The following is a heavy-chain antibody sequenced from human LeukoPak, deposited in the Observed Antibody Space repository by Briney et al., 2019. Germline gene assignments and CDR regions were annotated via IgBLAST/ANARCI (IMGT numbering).Heavy chain of an antibody. CDR3: ARRGGRYDFWSGYHSGWFDP. J-gene: IGHJ5*02. V-gene: IGHV1-18*01. Sequence: ASVKVSCKASGYTFTSYGISWVRQAPGQGLEWMGWISAYNGNTNYAQKLQGRVTMTTDTSTSTAYMELRSLRSDDTAVYYCARRGGRYDFWSGYHSGWFDPWGQGTLVTVSS. D-gene: IGHD3-3*01. CDR1: GYTFTSYG. CDR2: ISAYNGNT.